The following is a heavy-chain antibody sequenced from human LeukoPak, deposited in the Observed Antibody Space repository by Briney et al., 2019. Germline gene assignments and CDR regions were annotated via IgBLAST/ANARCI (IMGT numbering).Heavy chain of an antibody. Sequence: PGGSLRLSCAASGFTFDDYAMHWVRQAPGKGLEWVSGISWNSGSIGYADSVKGRCTISRDNAKTSLYLQMNSLRAEDTAVYYCARDLSGITGYTYGRGIDYWGQGTLVTVSS. J-gene: IGHJ4*02. V-gene: IGHV3-9*01. CDR1: GFTFDDYA. CDR2: ISWNSGSI. CDR3: ARDLSGITGYTYGRGIDY. D-gene: IGHD5-18*01.